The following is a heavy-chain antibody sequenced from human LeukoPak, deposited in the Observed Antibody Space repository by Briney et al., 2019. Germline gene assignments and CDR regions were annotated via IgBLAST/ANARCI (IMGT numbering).Heavy chain of an antibody. CDR3: ARGPQLERRRSYFYYYMDV. J-gene: IGHJ6*03. CDR2: IIPIFGTA. D-gene: IGHD1-1*01. Sequence: SVKVSCKASGGTFNSYAISWVRQAPGQGLEWMGGIIPIFGTANFAQKFQGRLTITADESTSTAYMELSSLRSEDTAVYYCARGPQLERRRSYFYYYMDVWGKGTTVTISS. V-gene: IGHV1-69*13. CDR1: GGTFNSYA.